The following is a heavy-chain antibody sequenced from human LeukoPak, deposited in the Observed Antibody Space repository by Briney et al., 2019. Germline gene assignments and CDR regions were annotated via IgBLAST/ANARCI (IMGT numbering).Heavy chain of an antibody. Sequence: GGSLRLSGAASGFTFSSYSMNWVRQAPGKGLEWVSSISSSSSYIYYADSVKGRFTISRDNAKNSLYLQMNSLRAEDTAVYYCARASWGSTPLFDYWGQGTLVTVSS. J-gene: IGHJ4*02. V-gene: IGHV3-21*01. CDR2: ISSSSSYI. CDR1: GFTFSSYS. D-gene: IGHD7-27*01. CDR3: ARASWGSTPLFDY.